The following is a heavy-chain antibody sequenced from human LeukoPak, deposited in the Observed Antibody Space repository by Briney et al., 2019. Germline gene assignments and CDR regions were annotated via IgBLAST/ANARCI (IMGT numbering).Heavy chain of an antibody. Sequence: SGGSLRLSCAASGFTFSSYSMNWVRQAPGKGLEWVSVIYSGGSTYYADSVKGRFTISRDNSKNTLYLQMNSLRAEDTAVYYCARSTPGYSSGWYVDYFDYWGQGTLVTVSS. CDR3: ARSTPGYSSGWYVDYFDY. CDR2: IYSGGST. V-gene: IGHV3-53*01. D-gene: IGHD6-19*01. CDR1: GFTFSSYS. J-gene: IGHJ4*02.